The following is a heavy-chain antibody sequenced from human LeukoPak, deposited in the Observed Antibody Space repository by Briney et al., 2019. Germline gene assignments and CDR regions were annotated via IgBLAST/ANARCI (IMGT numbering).Heavy chain of an antibody. Sequence: GGSLRLSCAASGFTFSSYAMTWVRQAPGKGLKWVSAISGSGDITYYADSVKGRFTISRDNSKNTLYLQMSSLRGEDTAVYYCARVNPLLAPGALDIWGQGTMVAVSS. V-gene: IGHV3-23*01. CDR1: GFTFSSYA. CDR3: ARVNPLLAPGALDI. CDR2: ISGSGDIT. J-gene: IGHJ3*02.